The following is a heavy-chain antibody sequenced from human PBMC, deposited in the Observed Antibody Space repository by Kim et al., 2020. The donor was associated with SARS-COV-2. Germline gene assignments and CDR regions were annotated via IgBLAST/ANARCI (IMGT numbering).Heavy chain of an antibody. J-gene: IGHJ6*02. V-gene: IGHV1-2*02. Sequence: KFQGRVTMTRDTSISTAYMELSRLRSDDTAVYYCARDWIQLQYYYYGMDVWGQGTTVTVSS. D-gene: IGHD5-18*01. CDR3: ARDWIQLQYYYYGMDV.